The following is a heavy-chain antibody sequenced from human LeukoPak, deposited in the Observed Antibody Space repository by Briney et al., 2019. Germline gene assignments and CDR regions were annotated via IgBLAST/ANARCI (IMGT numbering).Heavy chain of an antibody. J-gene: IGHJ4*02. V-gene: IGHV3-30*03. Sequence: GGSLRLSCVVSGFTFSSYGMHWVRQAPGKGLEWVAVTSYDGSNKYYSDSVKGRFTISRDNSKNTLYLQMSSLRAEDTAVYYCAGGHALVSYYTGIDYWGQGTLVTVSS. CDR3: AGGHALVSYYTGIDY. CDR2: TSYDGSNK. CDR1: GFTFSSYG. D-gene: IGHD3-10*01.